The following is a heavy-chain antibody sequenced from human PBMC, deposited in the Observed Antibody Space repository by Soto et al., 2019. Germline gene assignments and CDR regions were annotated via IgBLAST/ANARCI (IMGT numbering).Heavy chain of an antibody. CDR3: ARLSIFGVERDGVDG. D-gene: IGHD3-3*01. V-gene: IGHV4-39*01. CDR1: GDSISRSRYY. Sequence: QLQLQESGPGLVKHSETLSLTCTVSGDSISRSRYYCGWILQPPGKGLAWIGSIYYSESTYYNPSLKSRVTRSVDTSNNQVYRRLSSVTAADTAVYYCARLSIFGVERDGVDGWGQGTTVTVCS. J-gene: IGHJ6*02. CDR2: IYYSEST.